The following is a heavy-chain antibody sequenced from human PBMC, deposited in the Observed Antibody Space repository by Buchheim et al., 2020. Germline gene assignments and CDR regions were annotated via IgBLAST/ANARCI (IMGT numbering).Heavy chain of an antibody. V-gene: IGHV3-74*01. D-gene: IGHD1-26*01. Sequence: VQLVESGGGLVQPGGSLKLSCAASGFTFSSYWMHWVRQAPGKGLVWLSVISNDGTTTSNADSVKGRFIVSRDNAKNTLYLQMNSLRAEDTAVYYCARSFVGALDYWGQGIL. CDR1: GFTFSSYW. J-gene: IGHJ4*02. CDR2: ISNDGTTT. CDR3: ARSFVGALDY.